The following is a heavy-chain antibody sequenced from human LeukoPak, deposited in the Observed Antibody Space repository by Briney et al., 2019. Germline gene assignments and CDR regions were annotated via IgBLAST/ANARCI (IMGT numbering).Heavy chain of an antibody. CDR2: ITSSSSYV. J-gene: IGHJ4*02. Sequence: PGGSLRLSCAAPGFTFSSYSMNWVCQAPGKGLEWVSSITSSSSYVCYADSLKGRFTISRDNARNSLYLQMNSLRAEDTAVYYCARGPPFDYWGQGTLVTVSS. CDR1: GFTFSSYS. CDR3: ARGPPFDY. V-gene: IGHV3-21*01.